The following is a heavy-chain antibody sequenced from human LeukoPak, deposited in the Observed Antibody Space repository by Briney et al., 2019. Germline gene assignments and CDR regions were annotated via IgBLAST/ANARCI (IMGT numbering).Heavy chain of an antibody. CDR1: GGSFSGYY. CDR3: GNSHSSSWYDF. V-gene: IGHV4-34*01. Sequence: PSETLSLTCAVYGGSFSGYYWGWIRQPPGKGLEWIGSFYHTGGTYYSPSFRSRVIISEDTSKNQFSLYFHSVTDADTAVYFCGNSHSSSWYDFWGQGTLVTVSS. J-gene: IGHJ4*02. CDR2: FYHTGGT. D-gene: IGHD6-13*01.